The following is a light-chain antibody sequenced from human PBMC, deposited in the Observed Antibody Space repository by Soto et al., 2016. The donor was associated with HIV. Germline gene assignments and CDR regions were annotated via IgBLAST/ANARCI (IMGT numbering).Light chain of an antibody. Sequence: SYELTQPPSVSVSPGQTATLTCSGDKLGDRYVCWYQQKPDQSPMMVIYEDTKRSSGIPERFSGSNSGNTATLTINGTQAMDEADYYCQTWDSNTEGVVFGGGTKLTVL. V-gene: IGLV3-1*01. CDR3: QTWDSNTEGVV. CDR2: EDT. J-gene: IGLJ2*01. CDR1: KLGDRY.